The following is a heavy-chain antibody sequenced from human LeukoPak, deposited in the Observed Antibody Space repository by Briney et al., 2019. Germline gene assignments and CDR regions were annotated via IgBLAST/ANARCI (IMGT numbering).Heavy chain of an antibody. Sequence: PSQTLSLTCTVSGASFNTDDQYWNWIRQRPGKGLEWIGSIHPSGMLYNNPSLESRVTMSRDTSKNQFSLNLSSVTAADTAVYFCSRGLDSRKLGYWGQGILVAVSS. CDR3: SRGLDSRKLGY. D-gene: IGHD3-22*01. V-gene: IGHV4-31*03. CDR2: IHPSGML. CDR1: GASFNTDDQY. J-gene: IGHJ4*02.